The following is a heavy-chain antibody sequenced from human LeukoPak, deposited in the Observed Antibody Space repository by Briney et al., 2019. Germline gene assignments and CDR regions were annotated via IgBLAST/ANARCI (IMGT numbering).Heavy chain of an antibody. CDR1: GFTFSSYA. J-gene: IGHJ3*02. CDR2: ISYGGSNK. V-gene: IGHV3-30*04. D-gene: IGHD2-2*01. Sequence: GGSLRLSCAASGFTFSSYAMHWVRQAPGKGLEWVAVISYGGSNKYYADSVKGRFTISRDNSKNTLYPQMNSLRAEDTAVYYCARVDQGDDAFDIWGQGTMVTVSS. CDR3: ARVDQGDDAFDI.